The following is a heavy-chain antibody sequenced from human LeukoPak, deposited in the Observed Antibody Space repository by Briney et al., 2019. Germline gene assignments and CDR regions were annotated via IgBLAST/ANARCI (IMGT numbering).Heavy chain of an antibody. CDR3: ARDNGGSGSYFNYYYYMDV. CDR1: GGSISSYY. CDR2: IYTSGST. D-gene: IGHD3-10*01. V-gene: IGHV4-4*07. Sequence: TSETLSLTCTVSGGSISSYYGSWIRQPAGKGLEWIGRIYTSGSTNYNPSLKSRVTMSVDTSKNQFSLKLSSVTAADTAVYYCARDNGGSGSYFNYYYYMDVWGKGTTVTVSS. J-gene: IGHJ6*03.